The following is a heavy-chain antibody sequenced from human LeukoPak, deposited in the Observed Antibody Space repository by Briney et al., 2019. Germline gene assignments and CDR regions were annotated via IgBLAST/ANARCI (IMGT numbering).Heavy chain of an antibody. CDR1: GYTLTELS. V-gene: IGHV1-24*01. Sequence: ASVKVSCKVSGYTLTELSMHWVRQAPGKGLEWMGGFDPEDGETIYAQKSQGRVTMTEDTSTDTAYMELSSLRSEDTAVYYCATGGIYCSSTSCPSGTWGQGTLVTVSS. CDR3: ATGGIYCSSTSCPSGT. J-gene: IGHJ5*02. D-gene: IGHD2-2*01. CDR2: FDPEDGET.